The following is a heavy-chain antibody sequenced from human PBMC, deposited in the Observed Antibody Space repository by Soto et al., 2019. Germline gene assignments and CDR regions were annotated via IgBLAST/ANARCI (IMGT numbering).Heavy chain of an antibody. CDR1: GGSISSGGYY. J-gene: IGHJ6*02. D-gene: IGHD6-6*01. CDR3: ARGLYSSSYGMDV. Sequence: SETLSLTCTVSGGSISSGGYYWSWIRQHPGKGLEWIGYIYYSGSTYYNPSLKSRVTISVDTSKNQFSLKLSSVTAADTAVYYCARGLYSSSYGMDVWGQGTTVTVSS. CDR2: IYYSGST. V-gene: IGHV4-31*03.